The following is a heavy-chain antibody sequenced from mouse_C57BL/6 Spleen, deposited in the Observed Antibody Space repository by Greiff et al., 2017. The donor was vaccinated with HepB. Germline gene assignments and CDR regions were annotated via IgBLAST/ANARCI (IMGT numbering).Heavy chain of an antibody. Sequence: EVQLVESGPELVKPGASVKISCKASGYSFTDYNMHWVKQSTGKSLEWIGVINPNDGTTSYNQKFKGKATLTVDKSSSTAYMQLNSLTSEDSADYYCARGDGYSYAMDYWGQGTTVTVSS. V-gene: IGHV1-39*01. CDR3: ARGDGYSYAMDY. CDR2: INPNDGTT. CDR1: GYSFTDYN. D-gene: IGHD2-3*01. J-gene: IGHJ4*01.